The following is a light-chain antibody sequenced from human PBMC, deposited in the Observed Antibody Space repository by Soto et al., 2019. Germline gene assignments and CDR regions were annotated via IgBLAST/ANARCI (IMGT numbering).Light chain of an antibody. V-gene: IGKV3-15*01. CDR2: GAS. CDR3: QQYEKWPPLA. CDR1: QSINSN. J-gene: IGKJ4*01. Sequence: IVMTQSPATLSVSPGERATLSCRTSQSINSNYLAWYQQRPGQAPRLLIYGASTRATGIPNRFSGSGSGTEFTLTISSLQSEDFGVYYCQQYEKWPPLAFGGGTKVEIK.